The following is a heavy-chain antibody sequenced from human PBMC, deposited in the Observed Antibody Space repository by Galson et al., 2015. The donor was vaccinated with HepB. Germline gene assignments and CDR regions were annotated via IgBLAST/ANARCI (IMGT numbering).Heavy chain of an antibody. D-gene: IGHD3-10*01. V-gene: IGHV1-69*13. CDR1: GGTFSSYA. Sequence: SVKVSCKASGGTFSSYAISWVRQAPGQGLEWMGGIIPIFGTANYAQKFQGRVTITADESTSTAYMELSSLRSEDTAVYYCARVGYYGSGSDYWGQGTLVTVPS. CDR2: IIPIFGTA. J-gene: IGHJ4*02. CDR3: ARVGYYGSGSDY.